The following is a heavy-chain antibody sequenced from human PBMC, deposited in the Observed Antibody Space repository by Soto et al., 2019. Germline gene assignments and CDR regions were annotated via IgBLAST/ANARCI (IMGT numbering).Heavy chain of an antibody. CDR2: IYYSGST. J-gene: IGHJ4*02. Sequence: SETLSRTCTVSGGSISSYYWSWIRQPPGKGLEWIGYIYYSGSTNYNPSLKSRVTISVDTSKNQFSLKLSSVTAADTAVYYCARRYGASFDYWGQGTLVTVS. V-gene: IGHV4-59*01. D-gene: IGHD4-17*01. CDR1: GGSISSYY. CDR3: ARRYGASFDY.